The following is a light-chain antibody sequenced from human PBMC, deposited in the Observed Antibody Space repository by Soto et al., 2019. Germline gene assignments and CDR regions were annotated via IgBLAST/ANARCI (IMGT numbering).Light chain of an antibody. J-gene: IGKJ5*01. CDR1: QDIRKY. Sequence: IQMTQSPSSLSASVGDRVTITCQATQDIRKYLNWYQQKPGKAPKLLIYDASSLETGVQSRFSGSGSGTDFTLTISSLQPEDVATYYCQQYDNLPLIFGQGTRLDIK. CDR3: QQYDNLPLI. V-gene: IGKV1-33*01. CDR2: DAS.